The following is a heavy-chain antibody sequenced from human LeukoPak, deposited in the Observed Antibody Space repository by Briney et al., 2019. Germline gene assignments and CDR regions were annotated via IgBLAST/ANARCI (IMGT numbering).Heavy chain of an antibody. CDR1: GFTFSYHA. Sequence: PGGSLRLSCTGSGFTFSYHALHWVRQAPGKGLQWLTVISYDGRNEYYADSVTGRFTISRDNSKNTLYLQMNSLRAEDTAVYYCAKDLLTGTTKLSGPFDYWGQGTLVTVSS. J-gene: IGHJ4*02. CDR3: AKDLLTGTTKLSGPFDY. V-gene: IGHV3-30*04. D-gene: IGHD1-7*01. CDR2: ISYDGRNE.